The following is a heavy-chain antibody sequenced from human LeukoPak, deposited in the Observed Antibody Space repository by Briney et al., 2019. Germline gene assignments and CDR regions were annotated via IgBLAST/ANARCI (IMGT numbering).Heavy chain of an antibody. CDR3: ARTVSDSFEY. V-gene: IGHV3-64*04. Sequence: PGGSLRLSCSAFGFTFSDFSMHWVRQAPGKGLEFVSAIIGDGRSTYYADSVKGRFTISRDNSKNSLYLQMNSLRAEDTAVYYCARTVSDSFEYWGQGTLVTVSS. CDR1: GFTFSDFS. CDR2: IIGDGRST. D-gene: IGHD2-21*02. J-gene: IGHJ4*02.